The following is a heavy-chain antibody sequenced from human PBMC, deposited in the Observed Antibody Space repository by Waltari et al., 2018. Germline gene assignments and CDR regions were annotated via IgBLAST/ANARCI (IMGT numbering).Heavy chain of an antibody. V-gene: IGHV1-3*01. D-gene: IGHD4-4*01. J-gene: IGHJ6*03. CDR3: ARDPTVTLYYYYYMDV. CDR2: TNAGNGNT. CDR1: GYTFKNYA. Sequence: QVLHLQSGAEVRKHGASVRVSCKASGYTFKNYAMHWFRQAPGQRLEWMGWTNAGNGNTKYSQKFQGRVTITRDTSASTAYMELSSLRSEDTAVYYCARDPTVTLYYYYYMDVWGKGTTVTVSS.